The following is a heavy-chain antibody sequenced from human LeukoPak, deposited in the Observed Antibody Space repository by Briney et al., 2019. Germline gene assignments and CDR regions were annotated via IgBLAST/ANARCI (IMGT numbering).Heavy chain of an antibody. D-gene: IGHD1-7*01. V-gene: IGHV1-69*10. Sequence: ASVKVSCKASGGTFNSYGIIWVRQAPGQGLEWMGGIIPILGTSNYAQKFQGRVTITADKSTSTAYMELSRRRSDDTAVYYCARDQITGTTSSFRSPNWFDPWGQGTLVTVSS. CDR1: GGTFNSYG. CDR3: ARDQITGTTSSFRSPNWFDP. J-gene: IGHJ5*02. CDR2: IIPILGTS.